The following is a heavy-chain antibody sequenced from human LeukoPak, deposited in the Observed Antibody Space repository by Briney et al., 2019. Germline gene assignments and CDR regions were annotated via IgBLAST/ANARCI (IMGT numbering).Heavy chain of an antibody. Sequence: GGSLRLSCAASGFDFSVYGMHWVRQAPGKGLEWVAVISYDGSNKYYADSVKGRFTISRDNSKNTLYLQMNSLRAEDTAVYYCAKDPTLYYDFWSGYSYYFDYWGQGTLVTVSS. CDR2: ISYDGSNK. CDR3: AKDPTLYYDFWSGYSYYFDY. V-gene: IGHV3-30*18. CDR1: GFDFSVYG. J-gene: IGHJ4*02. D-gene: IGHD3-3*01.